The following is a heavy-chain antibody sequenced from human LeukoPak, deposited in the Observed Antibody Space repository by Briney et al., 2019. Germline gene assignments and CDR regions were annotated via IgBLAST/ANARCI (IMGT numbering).Heavy chain of an antibody. CDR1: GFTFSSYA. CDR2: ISGSGGST. D-gene: IGHD2-15*01. Sequence: PGGSLRLSWAASGFTFSSYAMSWVRQAPGKGLEWVSAISGSGGSTYYADSVKGRFTISRDNSKNTLYLQMNSLRAEDTAVYYCAKDGIVVVVAATPDYWGQGTLVTVSS. J-gene: IGHJ4*02. CDR3: AKDGIVVVVAATPDY. V-gene: IGHV3-23*01.